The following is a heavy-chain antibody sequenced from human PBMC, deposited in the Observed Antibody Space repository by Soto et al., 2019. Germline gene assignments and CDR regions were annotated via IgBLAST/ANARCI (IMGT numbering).Heavy chain of an antibody. Sequence: QVQLVQSGAEVKKPGSSVKVSCKASGNTFSTYAISWVQQAPGQGLEWMGGIVPIFDTSTYAQKFQGRITITADKSSTTSYMELSSLTSEDTGFYYCARDLHSGAYSGADYWGQGTLVTVSS. V-gene: IGHV1-69*06. CDR3: ARDLHSGAYSGADY. J-gene: IGHJ4*02. CDR1: GNTFSTYA. D-gene: IGHD1-26*01. CDR2: IVPIFDTS.